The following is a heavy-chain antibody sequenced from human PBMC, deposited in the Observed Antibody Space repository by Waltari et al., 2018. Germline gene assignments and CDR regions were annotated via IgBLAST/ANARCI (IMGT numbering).Heavy chain of an antibody. CDR2: IYYSGST. CDR1: GGSVSSGSYY. Sequence: QVQLQESGPGLVKPSETLSLTCTVSGGSVSSGSYYWSWIRQPPGKGLEWIGYIYYSGSTNSNPSLKSRVTISVDTSKNQFSLKLSSVTAADTAVYYCARGDVVVPAYFDYWGQGTLVTVSS. V-gene: IGHV4-61*01. J-gene: IGHJ4*02. D-gene: IGHD2-2*01. CDR3: ARGDVVVPAYFDY.